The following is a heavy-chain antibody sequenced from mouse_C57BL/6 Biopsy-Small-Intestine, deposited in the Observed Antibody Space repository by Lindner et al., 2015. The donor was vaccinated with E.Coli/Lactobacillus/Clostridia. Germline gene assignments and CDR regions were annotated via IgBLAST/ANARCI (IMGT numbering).Heavy chain of an antibody. D-gene: IGHD2-3*01. CDR1: GYTFTSYG. CDR2: IYPRSGNT. CDR3: ARFDDGYYVEVYYYAMDY. J-gene: IGHJ4*01. Sequence: VQLQESGAELARPGASVKLSCKASGYTFTSYGISWVKQRTGQGLEWIGEIYPRSGNTYYNEKFKGKATLTADKSSSTAYMELRSLTSEDSAVYFCARFDDGYYVEVYYYAMDYWGQGTSVTVSS. V-gene: IGHV1-81*01.